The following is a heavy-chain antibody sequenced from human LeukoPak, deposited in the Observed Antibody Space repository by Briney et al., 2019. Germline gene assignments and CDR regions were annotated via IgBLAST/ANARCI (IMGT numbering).Heavy chain of an antibody. CDR2: IYYSGST. CDR3: ARGYSSGQPYFDY. Sequence: PSETLSLTCTVSGGSISSYYWSWIRQPPGKGLEWIGYIYYSGSTNYNPSLKSRVTISVDTSKNQFSLKLSSVTAADTAVYYCARGYSSGQPYFDYWGQGTLVTVSS. D-gene: IGHD6-19*01. V-gene: IGHV4-59*12. CDR1: GGSISSYY. J-gene: IGHJ4*02.